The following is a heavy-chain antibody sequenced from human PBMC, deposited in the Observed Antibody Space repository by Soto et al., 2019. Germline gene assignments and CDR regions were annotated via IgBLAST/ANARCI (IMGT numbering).Heavy chain of an antibody. Sequence: QVQLVQSGAEVKKPGSSVKVSCKASGGTFSSYAISWVRQAPGQGLEWMGGIIPISGTANYAQKFQGRVTIAAAEPTSAADMERGSLRSEDTAVYYCAREERLRSGWYFDLWGRGTLVTVCS. V-gene: IGHV1-69*12. CDR1: GGTFSSYA. CDR2: IIPISGTA. CDR3: AREERLRSGWYFDL. J-gene: IGHJ2*01. D-gene: IGHD1-1*01.